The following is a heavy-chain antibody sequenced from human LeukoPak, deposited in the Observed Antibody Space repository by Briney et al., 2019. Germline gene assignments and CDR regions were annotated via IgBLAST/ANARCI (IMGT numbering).Heavy chain of an antibody. CDR1: GGSINSY. V-gene: IGHV4-4*07. D-gene: IGHD3-10*01. CDR3: ARDSGTTGEVKFDP. Sequence: SETLSFTCTGSGGSINSYWSWIRPPAGKGLELIGRISGSGTITYNPALQSRLSISIDTSKNQFSLKLMSVTAADTAVYYCARDSGTTGEVKFDPWGQGTLVTVSS. J-gene: IGHJ5*02. CDR2: ISGSGTI.